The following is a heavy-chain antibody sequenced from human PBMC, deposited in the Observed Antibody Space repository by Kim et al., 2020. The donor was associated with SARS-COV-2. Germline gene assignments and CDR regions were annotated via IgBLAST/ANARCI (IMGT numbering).Heavy chain of an antibody. D-gene: IGHD6-6*01. J-gene: IGHJ6*02. CDR2: IGTAGDT. Sequence: GGSLRLSCAASGFTFSSYDMHWVRQATGKGLEWVSAIGTAGDTYYPGSVKGRFTISRENAKNSLYLQMNSLRAGDTAVYYCARGVEPPLGHRGIAARRRTYYYYGMDVWGQGTTVTVSS. V-gene: IGHV3-13*04. CDR1: GFTFSSYD. CDR3: ARGVEPPLGHRGIAARRRTYYYYGMDV.